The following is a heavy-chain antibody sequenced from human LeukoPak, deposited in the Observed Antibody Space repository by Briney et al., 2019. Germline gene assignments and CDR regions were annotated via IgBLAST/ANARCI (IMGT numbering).Heavy chain of an antibody. CDR2: IWYDGSNK. J-gene: IGHJ3*02. CDR3: ARGRSITLLRGVAMSDGFDI. D-gene: IGHD3-10*01. Sequence: GGSLRLSCAASGFXFSNYGMHWVRQAPGKGLEWVALIWYDGSNKYYADSAKGRFTISRDNAKNTLDLQMNRLRAEDTAVYYCARGRSITLLRGVAMSDGFDIWGQGAMVAVSS. CDR1: GFXFSNYG. V-gene: IGHV3-33*01.